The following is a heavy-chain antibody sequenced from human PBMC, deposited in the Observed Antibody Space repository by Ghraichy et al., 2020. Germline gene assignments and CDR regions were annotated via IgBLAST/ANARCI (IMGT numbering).Heavy chain of an antibody. D-gene: IGHD2-15*01. V-gene: IGHV3-64*02. CDR2: INSNGGST. CDR1: GFAFSDYP. Sequence: GESLNISCAASGFAFSDYPMQWVRQAPGKGLEHVSAINSNGGSTYYADSVKGRFTISRDNSKNTLYLQMDSLRGEDTAVYYCARGSGLDYWGQGTLVTVSS. J-gene: IGHJ4*02. CDR3: ARGSGLDY.